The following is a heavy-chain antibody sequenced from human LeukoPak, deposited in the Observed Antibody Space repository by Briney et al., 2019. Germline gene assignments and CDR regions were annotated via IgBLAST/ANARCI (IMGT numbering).Heavy chain of an antibody. V-gene: IGHV3-48*03. CDR2: ISSSGSTI. CDR3: ARYLDSSFYYFPRNDF. D-gene: IGHD3-22*01. J-gene: IGHJ4*02. CDR1: GFTFSSYE. Sequence: PGGSLRLSCAASGFTFSSYEMNWVRQAPGKGLEWVSYISSSGSTIYYADSVKGRFTISRDNAKNSLYLQMNSLRAEDTAVYYCARYLDSSFYYFPRNDFWGRGTLVTVAS.